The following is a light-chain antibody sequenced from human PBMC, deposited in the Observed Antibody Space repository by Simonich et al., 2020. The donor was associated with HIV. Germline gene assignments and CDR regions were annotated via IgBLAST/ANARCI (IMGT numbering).Light chain of an antibody. Sequence: DIQMTQSPSTLSASVGDRVTITCLASQNIRSWLARYQQKPGKAPKLLIYQASSLESGVPSRFSGSGSGTEFTLTIRSLQPDDFATYYCQQYNSYSYTFGQGTKLEIK. CDR3: QQYNSYSYT. CDR1: QNIRSW. J-gene: IGKJ2*01. CDR2: QAS. V-gene: IGKV1-5*03.